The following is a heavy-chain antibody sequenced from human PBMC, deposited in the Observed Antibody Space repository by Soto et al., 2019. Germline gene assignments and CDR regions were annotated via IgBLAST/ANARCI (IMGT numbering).Heavy chain of an antibody. Sequence: SVKVSCKASGGTFSSYAISWVRQAPGQGLEWMGGIIPIFGTANYAQKFQGRVTITADESTSTAYMELSSLRSEDTAVYYCARQSHFGTFAFDIWGQGTRVTVSS. V-gene: IGHV1-69*13. D-gene: IGHD1-1*01. CDR2: IIPIFGTA. CDR1: GGTFSSYA. CDR3: ARQSHFGTFAFDI. J-gene: IGHJ3*02.